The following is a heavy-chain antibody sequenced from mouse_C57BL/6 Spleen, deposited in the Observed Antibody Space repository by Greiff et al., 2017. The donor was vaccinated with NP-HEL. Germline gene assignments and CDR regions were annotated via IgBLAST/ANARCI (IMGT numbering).Heavy chain of an antibody. Sequence: EVKLVESGGDLVKPGGSLKLSCAASGFTFSSYGMSWVRQTPDQRLEWVATISSGGSYTYYPDSVKGRFTISRDNAKNTLYLQMSSLKSEDTAMYYCASQSTMVTSWFAYWGQGTLVTVSA. J-gene: IGHJ3*01. D-gene: IGHD2-2*01. CDR2: ISSGGSYT. CDR3: ASQSTMVTSWFAY. CDR1: GFTFSSYG. V-gene: IGHV5-6*01.